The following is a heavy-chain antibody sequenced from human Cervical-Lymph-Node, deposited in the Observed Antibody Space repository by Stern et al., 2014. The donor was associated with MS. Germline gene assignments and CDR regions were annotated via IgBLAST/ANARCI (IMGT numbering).Heavy chain of an antibody. CDR2: IYTSGST. CDR3: ARGLATTNFDY. Sequence: QVQLQESGPRLVKPSQTLSLTCTVSGDSMSSDNYYWSWIRQPAGKGLEWIGRIYTSGSTNYNPSLKSRLTISVDTSESQFSLKLSSVTAADTAVYYCARGLATTNFDYWGQGTVVTVSS. D-gene: IGHD5-24*01. CDR1: GDSMSSDNYY. V-gene: IGHV4-61*02. J-gene: IGHJ4*02.